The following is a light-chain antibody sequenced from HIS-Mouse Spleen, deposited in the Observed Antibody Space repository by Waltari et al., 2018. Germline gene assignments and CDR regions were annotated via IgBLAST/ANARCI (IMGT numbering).Light chain of an antibody. CDR3: QQYNNWPPGRYT. J-gene: IGKJ2*01. CDR1: QSVSSN. CDR2: GAS. Sequence: EIVITQSPATLSVSPRERATLSCMASQSVSSNLAWYQQKPGQAPRLLIYGASTRATGIPARFSGSGSGTEFTLTISSLQSEDFAVYYCQQYNNWPPGRYTFGQGTKLEIK. V-gene: IGKV3-15*01.